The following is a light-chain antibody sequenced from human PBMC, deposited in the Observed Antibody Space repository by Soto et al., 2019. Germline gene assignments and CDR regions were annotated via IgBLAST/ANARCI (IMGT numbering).Light chain of an antibody. V-gene: IGKV1-39*01. Sequence: DIQLTQSPSSLSASVGDRVTITCRASQTIDTYLNWCQHKPGTAPKVLIYAATYLQNGVPSRFSGTGSGADFTLTISSLQPEDFATYYCQQNFNFPRTFGQGTKVDIK. CDR1: QTIDTY. CDR2: AAT. CDR3: QQNFNFPRT. J-gene: IGKJ1*01.